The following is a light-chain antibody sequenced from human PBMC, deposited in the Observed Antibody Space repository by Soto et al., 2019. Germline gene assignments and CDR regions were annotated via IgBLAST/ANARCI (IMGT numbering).Light chain of an antibody. Sequence: EIVLTQSPGTLSLSPGAGAALSGRASQSVRSSYLAWYQQKPGQAPRLLIYGASSRATGIPDRFSGSGSGTDFTLTISRLEPEDFAVYYCQQYGSSPITVGQGTRLAI. J-gene: IGKJ5*01. CDR1: QSVRSSY. V-gene: IGKV3-20*01. CDR2: GAS. CDR3: QQYGSSPIT.